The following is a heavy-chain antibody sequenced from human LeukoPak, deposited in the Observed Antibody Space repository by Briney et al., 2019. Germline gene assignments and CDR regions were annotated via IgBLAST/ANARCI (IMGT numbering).Heavy chain of an antibody. V-gene: IGHV3-33*01. CDR3: ARDLSTYGSGPMGY. CDR2: IWFDGTNK. D-gene: IGHD6-19*01. Sequence: PGGSLRLSCAASGFTFSNYAMHWVRQAPGKGLEWVAVIWFDGTNKWYVDSVKGRFSISRDNSKNTLYLQMNSLRAEDTAVYYCARDLSTYGSGPMGYWGQGTLVTVSS. CDR1: GFTFSNYA. J-gene: IGHJ4*02.